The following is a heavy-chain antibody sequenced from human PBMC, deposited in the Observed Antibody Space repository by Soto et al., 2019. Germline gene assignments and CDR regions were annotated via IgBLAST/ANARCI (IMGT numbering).Heavy chain of an antibody. CDR2: IYATGTT. V-gene: IGHV4-4*07. CDR1: GASISGFY. D-gene: IGHD1-1*01. Sequence: LSLTCTVSGASISGFYWSWIRKSAGKGLEWIGRIYATGTTDYNPSLKSRVMMSVDTSKKQFSLKLRSVTAADTAVYYCVRDGTKTLRAWFDPWGQGISVTVSS. CDR3: VRDGTKTLRAWFDP. J-gene: IGHJ5*02.